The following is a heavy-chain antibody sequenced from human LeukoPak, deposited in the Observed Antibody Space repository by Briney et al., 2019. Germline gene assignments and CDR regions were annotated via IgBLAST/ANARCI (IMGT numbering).Heavy chain of an antibody. V-gene: IGHV4-34*01. D-gene: IGHD3-10*01. J-gene: IGHJ4*02. CDR3: ARGAIYYGSGSYYNY. CDR1: GGSFSGYY. Sequence: PSETLSLTCAVYGGSFSGYYWSWIRQPPGKGLEWIGEINHSGSTNYNASLQSRVTISIDTSKKQFSLKLNSVTAADTAVYYCARGAIYYGSGSYYNYWGQGTLVTVSS. CDR2: INHSGST.